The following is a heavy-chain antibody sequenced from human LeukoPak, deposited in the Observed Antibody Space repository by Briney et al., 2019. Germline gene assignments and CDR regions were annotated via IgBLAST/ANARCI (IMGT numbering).Heavy chain of an antibody. CDR1: GGSISSSSYY. D-gene: IGHD3-22*01. V-gene: IGHV4-39*07. Sequence: SETLSLTCTVSGGSISSSSYYWGWIRQPPGKGLEWIGSIYYSGSTYYNPSLKSRVTISVDTSTNQFSLKLSSVTAADTAVYYCAGTPSGYYVRFDYWGQGSLVTVSS. CDR3: AGTPSGYYVRFDY. J-gene: IGHJ4*02. CDR2: IYYSGST.